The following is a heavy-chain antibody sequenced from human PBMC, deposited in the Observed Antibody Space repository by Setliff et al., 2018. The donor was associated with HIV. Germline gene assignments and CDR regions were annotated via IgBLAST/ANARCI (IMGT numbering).Heavy chain of an antibody. CDR2: MNPNSGNT. CDR1: GYTFTSYD. V-gene: IGHV1-8*03. CDR3: ARDRYYDYVWGSLLGYYCGMDV. J-gene: IGHJ6*02. Sequence: VKVSCKASGYTFTSYDINWVRQATGQGLEWMGWMNPNSGNTGYAQKFQGRVTITRNTSISTAYMELSSLRSEDTAVYYCARDRYYDYVWGSLLGYYCGMDVWGQGTTVTVSS. D-gene: IGHD3-16*01.